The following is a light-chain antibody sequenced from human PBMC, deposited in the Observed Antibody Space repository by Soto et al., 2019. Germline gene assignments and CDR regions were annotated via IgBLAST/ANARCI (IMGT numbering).Light chain of an antibody. J-gene: IGLJ1*01. CDR1: STDFVSYNR. Sequence: QSVLTQPPSVSGSPGQSVTISCTGTSTDFVSYNRVSWYQQPPGTAPKLMIYDVSERPSGVPDRFSGSKSGNTASLTISGLQAEDEADYYCCSYAGTYTGVFGTGTKLTVL. CDR3: CSYAGTYTGV. CDR2: DVS. V-gene: IGLV2-11*01.